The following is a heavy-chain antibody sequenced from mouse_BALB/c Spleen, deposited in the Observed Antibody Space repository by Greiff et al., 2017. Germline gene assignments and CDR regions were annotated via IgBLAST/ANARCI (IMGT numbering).Heavy chain of an antibody. Sequence: QVQLQQPGAELVKPGASVKLSCKASGYTFTSYWMHWVKQRPGQGLEWIGEIDPSDSYTNYNQKFKGKATLTVDKSSSTAYMQLSSLTSEDSAVYYCARKYGGYFDVWGAGTTVTVSS. D-gene: IGHD5-1-1*01. CDR2: IDPSDSYT. CDR1: GYTFTSYW. J-gene: IGHJ1*01. CDR3: ARKYGGYFDV. V-gene: IGHV1-69*02.